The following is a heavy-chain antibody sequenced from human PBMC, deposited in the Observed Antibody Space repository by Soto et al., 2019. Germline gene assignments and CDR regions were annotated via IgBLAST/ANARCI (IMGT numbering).Heavy chain of an antibody. Sequence: SLRLSCATSGFTFADYAMHWVRLAPGKGMEWVSSIGWDDGNIHSSDSVRGRFHISREHAMTSLYLQMNSLRTEDSALYYWSKTGAPFDYFDYWGRGLHVTPS. V-gene: IGHV3-9*01. CDR1: GFTFADYA. J-gene: IGHJ4*02. CDR3: SKTGAPFDYFDY. D-gene: IGHD1-1*01. CDR2: IGWDDGNI.